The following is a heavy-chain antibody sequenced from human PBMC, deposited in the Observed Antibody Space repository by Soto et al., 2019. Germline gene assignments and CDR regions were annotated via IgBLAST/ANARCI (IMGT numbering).Heavy chain of an antibody. J-gene: IGHJ6*02. D-gene: IGHD3-10*01. CDR2: VSAGGDMT. V-gene: IGHV3-23*01. CDR1: GFTFSSYA. Sequence: EVQLLESGGDLVQPGGSLRLSCAASGFTFSSYAMSWVRQAPGKGLEWVSSVSAGGDMTYYADSVKGRFTISRDNSKNALCLQMNSLRAEDTALYYCARGDRGGSGSPASYYYSGLDVWGQGTTVTVSS. CDR3: ARGDRGGSGSPASYYYSGLDV.